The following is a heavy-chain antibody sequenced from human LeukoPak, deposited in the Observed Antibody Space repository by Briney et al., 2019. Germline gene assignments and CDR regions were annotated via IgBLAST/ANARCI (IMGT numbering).Heavy chain of an antibody. CDR1: GFTISPYS. CDR2: ISSSGSHT. V-gene: IGHV3-21*06. J-gene: IGHJ4*02. D-gene: IGHD3-16*01. Sequence: GGSLSLSCATSGFTISPYSMSWVRQAPGKGLEWVACISSSGSHTYYADSVKGRFIISRDNAKNSMSLHINSLRVEDTAVYYCAGGVSYWGRGTLVTVSS. CDR3: AGGVSY.